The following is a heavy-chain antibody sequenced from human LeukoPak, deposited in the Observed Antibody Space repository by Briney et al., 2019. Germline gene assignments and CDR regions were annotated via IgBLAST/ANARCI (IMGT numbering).Heavy chain of an antibody. J-gene: IGHJ6*02. CDR1: GFTFSSYG. CDR3: ARDLDTAMVTGYYYGMDV. D-gene: IGHD5-18*01. V-gene: IGHV3-33*01. Sequence: PGRSLRLSCAASGFTFSSYGMHWVRQAPGKGLEWVAVIWYDGSNIYYADSVKGRFTISRDNSKNTLYLQMNSLRAEDTAVYYCARDLDTAMVTGYYYGMDVWGQGTTVTVSS. CDR2: IWYDGSNI.